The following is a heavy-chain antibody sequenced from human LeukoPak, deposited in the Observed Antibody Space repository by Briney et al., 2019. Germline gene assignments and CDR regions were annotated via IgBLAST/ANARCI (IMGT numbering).Heavy chain of an antibody. CDR1: GGSISSSSYY. V-gene: IGHV4-39*01. CDR2: IYYSGST. J-gene: IGHJ3*02. D-gene: IGHD3-22*01. Sequence: SETLSLTCTVSGGSISSSSYYWGWIRQPPGKGLEWIGSIYYSGSTYYNPSLKSRVTISVDTSKNQFSLKLSSVTAADTAVYYCARSTGYYDSSGFQVRQPSATDAFDIWGQGTMVTVSS. CDR3: ARSTGYYDSSGFQVRQPSATDAFDI.